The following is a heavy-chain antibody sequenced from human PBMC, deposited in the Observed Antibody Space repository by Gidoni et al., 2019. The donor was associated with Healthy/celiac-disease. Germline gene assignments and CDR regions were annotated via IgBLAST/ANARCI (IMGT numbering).Heavy chain of an antibody. Sequence: QVQRQQRGAGLLKPSETQSLTCAVYAGSFSGYYWSWIRQPPGKGLEWIEEINKSGSTNYNTALKSRVTRSVDTSKNQFSLKLSSVNAAEKAVYYCAMVRITFFGVAMWYFDYWGQGTLVTVSS. V-gene: IGHV4-34*01. CDR1: AGSFSGYY. D-gene: IGHD3-3*01. CDR3: AMVRITFFGVAMWYFDY. CDR2: INKSGST. J-gene: IGHJ4*02.